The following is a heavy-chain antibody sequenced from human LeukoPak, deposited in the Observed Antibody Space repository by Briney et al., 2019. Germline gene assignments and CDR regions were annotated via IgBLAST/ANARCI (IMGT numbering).Heavy chain of an antibody. Sequence: SETLSLTCAVSGYSISSDNWWGWIRQPPGKGLEWIGYIHYGGITYYSPSLKSRVTLSVDTSKNQFSLRLSSVTAVDTAVYYCTRKPIAVYWFDPWGQGTLVTVYS. J-gene: IGHJ5*02. CDR3: TRKPIAVYWFDP. CDR1: GYSISSDNW. D-gene: IGHD3-16*02. CDR2: IHYGGIT. V-gene: IGHV4-28*01.